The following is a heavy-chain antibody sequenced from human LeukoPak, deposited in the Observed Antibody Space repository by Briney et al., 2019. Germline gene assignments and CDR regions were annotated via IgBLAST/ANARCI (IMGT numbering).Heavy chain of an antibody. Sequence: ASVKVSCEASGYTFTIYGISWVPQAPGQGLEWMGWISAYNGNTNYAQKLQGRVTMTTDTSTSTAYMELRSLRSDDTAVYYCARLYGYSSSWPRGDFDYWGQGTLVTVSS. CDR2: ISAYNGNT. CDR1: GYTFTIYG. CDR3: ARLYGYSSSWPRGDFDY. J-gene: IGHJ4*02. D-gene: IGHD6-13*01. V-gene: IGHV1-18*01.